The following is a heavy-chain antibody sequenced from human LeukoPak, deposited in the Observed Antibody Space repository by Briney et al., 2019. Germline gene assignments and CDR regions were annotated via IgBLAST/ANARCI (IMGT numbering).Heavy chain of an antibody. D-gene: IGHD2-2*01. CDR2: MNPNSGNT. J-gene: IGHJ6*02. CDR1: GYTFTSYD. V-gene: IGHV1-8*01. Sequence: ASVEVSCKASGYTFTSYDINWVRQATGQGLEWMGWMNPNSGNTGYAQKFQGRVTMTRNASISTAYMELSSLRSEDTAVYYCARGPPYCSSTSCSRGGNYYYGMDVWGQGTTVTVSS. CDR3: ARGPPYCSSTSCSRGGNYYYGMDV.